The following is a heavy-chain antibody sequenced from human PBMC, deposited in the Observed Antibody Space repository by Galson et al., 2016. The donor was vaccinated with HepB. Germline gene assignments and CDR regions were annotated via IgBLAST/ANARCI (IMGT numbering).Heavy chain of an antibody. V-gene: IGHV1-24*01. CDR2: FDPEEAET. Sequence: SVKVSCKVSGYTLTGLSMHWARQTPRKGLEWMGGFDPEEAETIYAQKFQGRVSMTEDTSTDTAYMELSGLRSEDTAVYYCAIDRVGVGSLENWGQGTLVTVSS. J-gene: IGHJ4*02. D-gene: IGHD1-26*01. CDR3: AIDRVGVGSLEN. CDR1: GYTLTGLS.